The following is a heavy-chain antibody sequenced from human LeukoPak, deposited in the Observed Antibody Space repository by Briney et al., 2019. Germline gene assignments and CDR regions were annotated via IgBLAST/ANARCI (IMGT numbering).Heavy chain of an antibody. V-gene: IGHV1-2*02. Sequence: ASVKVSCKASGYTFTGYYMHWVRQAPGQGLEWMGWMNPYSGGTNYAQKFQGRVTMTRDTSISTAYMELSSLRSDDTAVYYCARGSTRDSSGWYGPGKWIDPWGQGTLVTVSS. CDR2: MNPYSGGT. D-gene: IGHD6-19*01. CDR3: ARGSTRDSSGWYGPGKWIDP. J-gene: IGHJ5*02. CDR1: GYTFTGYY.